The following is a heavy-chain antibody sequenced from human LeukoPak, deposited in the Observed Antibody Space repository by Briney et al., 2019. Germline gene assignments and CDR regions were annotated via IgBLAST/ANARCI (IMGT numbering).Heavy chain of an antibody. CDR3: AKRIFGVVIIHDYGMDV. D-gene: IGHD3-3*01. CDR1: GFTFSSYA. Sequence: GGSLRLSCAASGFTFSSYAMSWVRQAPGKGLEWVSAISGSGGSTYYADSVKGRFTISRDNSKNTLYLQMNSLRAEDTAVYYCAKRIFGVVIIHDYGMDVWGQGTTVTVS. CDR2: ISGSGGST. V-gene: IGHV3-23*01. J-gene: IGHJ6*02.